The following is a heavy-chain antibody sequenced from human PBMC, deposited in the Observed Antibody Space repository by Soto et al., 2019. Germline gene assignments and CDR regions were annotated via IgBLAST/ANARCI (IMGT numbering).Heavy chain of an antibody. CDR1: GFTFSSYV. Sequence: QVQLLESGGGVVQPGRSLRLSCAASGFTFSSYVMYWVRQAPGKGLEWVAVISYDGRNKHYADSVKGRFTISRDNSKNTLNLQMNSLRAEDTAVYYCARAGCDGGSCYTLVGLRYGMDVWGQGTTVTVSS. CDR2: ISYDGRNK. V-gene: IGHV3-30-3*01. CDR3: ARAGCDGGSCYTLVGLRYGMDV. J-gene: IGHJ6*02. D-gene: IGHD2-15*01.